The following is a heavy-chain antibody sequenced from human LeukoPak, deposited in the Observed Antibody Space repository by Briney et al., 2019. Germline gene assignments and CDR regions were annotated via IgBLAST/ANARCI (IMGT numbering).Heavy chain of an antibody. Sequence: GGSLRLSCAASGFTFSSYAMSWVRQAPGKGLEWVSAISGSGGSTYYADSVKGRFTISRDNSKNTLYLQMNGLRAEDTAVYYCAKDPSMIVVLGAFDIWGQGTMVTVSS. CDR3: AKDPSMIVVLGAFDI. CDR2: ISGSGGST. V-gene: IGHV3-23*01. CDR1: GFTFSSYA. D-gene: IGHD3-22*01. J-gene: IGHJ3*02.